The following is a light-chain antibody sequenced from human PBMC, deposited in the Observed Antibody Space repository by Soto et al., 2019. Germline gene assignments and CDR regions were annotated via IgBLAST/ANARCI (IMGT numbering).Light chain of an antibody. V-gene: IGKV3-11*01. CDR3: HQRSNWPLT. J-gene: IGKJ4*01. CDR2: DVS. CDR1: QSVTKY. Sequence: VLTQSPATLSLSPGERATLSCRASQSVTKYLAWYQQKPGQALRLLIYDVSKRATGIPARFSGSGSETDCTLTISSLEPGDFVVYYCHQRSNWPLTFGGGTKLESK.